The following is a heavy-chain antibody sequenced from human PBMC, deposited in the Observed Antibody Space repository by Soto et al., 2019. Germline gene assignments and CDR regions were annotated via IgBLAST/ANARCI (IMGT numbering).Heavy chain of an antibody. CDR3: ARNTAMVLAQLDY. J-gene: IGHJ4*02. CDR1: GFTFSSYS. D-gene: IGHD5-18*01. Sequence: PGGSLRLSCAASGFTFSSYSMNWVRQAPGKGLEWVSSISSSSSYIYYADSVKGRFTISRDNAKNSLYLQVNSLRAEDTAVYYCARNTAMVLAQLDYWGQGTLVTVSS. CDR2: ISSSSSYI. V-gene: IGHV3-21*01.